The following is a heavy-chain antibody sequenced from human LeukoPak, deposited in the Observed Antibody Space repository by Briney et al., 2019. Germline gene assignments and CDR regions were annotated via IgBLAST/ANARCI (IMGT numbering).Heavy chain of an antibody. CDR3: ASRQAYSSSWHGDY. Sequence: SEALSLTCTVSGYSISSGYYWGWIRQPPGKGLEWIGSIYHSGSTYYNPSLKSRVTISVDTSKNQFSLKLSSVTAADTAVYYCASRQAYSSSWHGDYWGQGTLVTVSS. CDR2: IYHSGST. J-gene: IGHJ4*02. D-gene: IGHD6-13*01. V-gene: IGHV4-38-2*02. CDR1: GYSISSGYY.